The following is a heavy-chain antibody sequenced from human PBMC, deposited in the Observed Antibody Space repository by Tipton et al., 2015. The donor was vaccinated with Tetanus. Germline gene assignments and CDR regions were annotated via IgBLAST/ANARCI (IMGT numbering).Heavy chain of an antibody. CDR3: ARVVGAAAGTKVDY. CDR1: GGSISSYY. J-gene: IGHJ4*02. D-gene: IGHD6-13*01. Sequence: TLSLTCTVSGGSISSYYWSWIRQPAGKGLEWIGHIYTSGSTNYNPSLKSRVTMSVDTSKNQFSLKLSSVTAADTAVYYCARVVGAAAGTKVDYWGQGTLVTVSS. CDR2: IYTSGST. V-gene: IGHV4-4*07.